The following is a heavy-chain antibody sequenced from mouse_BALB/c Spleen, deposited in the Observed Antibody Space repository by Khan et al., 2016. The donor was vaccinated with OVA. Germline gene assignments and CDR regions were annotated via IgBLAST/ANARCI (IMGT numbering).Heavy chain of an antibody. CDR2: IYPGSGTT. D-gene: IGHD1-1*01. CDR1: GYTFTDYV. V-gene: IGHV1-81*01. Sequence: QVQLQPSGPELVKPGASVKMSCKASGYTFTDYVISWVKQRTGQGLEWIGEIYPGSGTTYYSEKFKGKATLTADKSSNTAYMQLSSLTSEDSAVYFCARFYYGSKVYYFDYWGQGTTLTVSS. J-gene: IGHJ2*01. CDR3: ARFYYGSKVYYFDY.